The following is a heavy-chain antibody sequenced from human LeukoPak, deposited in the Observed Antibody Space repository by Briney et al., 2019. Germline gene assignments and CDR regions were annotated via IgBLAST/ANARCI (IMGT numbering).Heavy chain of an antibody. CDR1: GFTFSSYW. CDR3: ASLYDSSGYLYYYYGMDV. D-gene: IGHD3-22*01. Sequence: PGGSLRLSCAASGFTFSSYWMSWVRQAPGKGLEWVANIKQDGSEKYYVDSVKGRFTISRDNAKNSLYLQMNSLRAEDTAVYYCASLYDSSGYLYYYYGMDVWGQGTTVTVSS. CDR2: IKQDGSEK. J-gene: IGHJ6*02. V-gene: IGHV3-7*01.